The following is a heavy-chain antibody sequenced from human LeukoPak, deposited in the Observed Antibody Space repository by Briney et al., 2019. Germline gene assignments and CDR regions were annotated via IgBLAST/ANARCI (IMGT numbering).Heavy chain of an antibody. J-gene: IGHJ6*03. D-gene: IGHD3-3*01. CDR1: GFTFDDYG. CDR3: ARGGITIFGVVSYMDV. CDR2: INWNGGST. V-gene: IGHV3-20*04. Sequence: GGSLRLSCAASGFTFDDYGMSWVRQAPGKGLEWVSGINWNGGSTGYADSVKGRFTISRDNAKNSLYLQMNSLRAEDTALCYCARGGITIFGVVSYMDVWGKGTTVTVSS.